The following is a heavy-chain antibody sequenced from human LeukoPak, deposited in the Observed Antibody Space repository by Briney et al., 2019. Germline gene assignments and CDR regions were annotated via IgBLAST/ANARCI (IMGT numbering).Heavy chain of an antibody. CDR1: GFTVSSNY. CDR2: ISPSGDRT. Sequence: GGSLRLSCAASGFTVSSNYMSWVRQAPGKRLEYVSAISPSGDRTWYADSVKGRFTISRDNSKNTMYLQMGSLRPEDMGVYYCARAFRPASDPHDFYDFWGRGTTVTVSS. D-gene: IGHD3/OR15-3a*01. V-gene: IGHV3-64*02. CDR3: ARAFRPASDPHDFYDF. J-gene: IGHJ3*01.